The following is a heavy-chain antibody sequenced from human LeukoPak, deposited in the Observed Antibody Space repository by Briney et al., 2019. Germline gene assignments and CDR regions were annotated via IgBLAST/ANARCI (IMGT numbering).Heavy chain of an antibody. J-gene: IGHJ4*02. Sequence: GGSLRLSCAASGFTFSSYEMNWVRQAPGKGLEWVSYISSSGSTIYYADSVKGRFTISRDNAKNSLYLQMNSLRPEDTALYYCSTDPRFLMYWGQGTLVTVSS. CDR2: ISSSGSTI. CDR1: GFTFSSYE. CDR3: STDPRFLMY. V-gene: IGHV3-48*03. D-gene: IGHD2-8*01.